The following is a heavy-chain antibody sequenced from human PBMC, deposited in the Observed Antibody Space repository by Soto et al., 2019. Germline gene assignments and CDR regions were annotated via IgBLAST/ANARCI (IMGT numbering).Heavy chain of an antibody. J-gene: IGHJ6*02. CDR3: ARDPNDSSAYYHHYYYGMDV. V-gene: IGHV1-3*01. D-gene: IGHD3-22*01. CDR2: INAGNGNT. Sequence: ASVKVSCKASGYTFTSYGIHWVRQAPGQRLEWTGWINAGNGNTKYSEKFQGRVTITRDTSASTAYLELSSLRPEDTAVYYCARDPNDSSAYYHHYYYGMDVWGQGTTVTVSS. CDR1: GYTFTSYG.